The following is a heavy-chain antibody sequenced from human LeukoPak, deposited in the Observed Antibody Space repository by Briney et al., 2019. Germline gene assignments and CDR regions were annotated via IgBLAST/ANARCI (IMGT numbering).Heavy chain of an antibody. CDR1: GGSISSYY. CDR2: IHISGRN. J-gene: IGHJ4*02. Sequence: TSETLSLTCTVSGGSISSYYWSWIRQPPGKGLGWVGHIHISGRNKSNPFLKRRITISVDTSKNQFSLKLSSVTAADTAVYYCARTKGGCSGGNCPLGYWGQGTLVTVSA. D-gene: IGHD2-15*01. CDR3: ARTKGGCSGGNCPLGY. V-gene: IGHV4-59*01.